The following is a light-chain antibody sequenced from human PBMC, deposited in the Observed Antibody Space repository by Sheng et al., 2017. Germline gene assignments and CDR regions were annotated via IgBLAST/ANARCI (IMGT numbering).Light chain of an antibody. CDR2: DAS. CDR1: QDISNS. CDR3: QQYHNFPRT. V-gene: IGKV1-33*01. J-gene: IGKJ1*01. Sequence: DIQMTQSPSSLSASVGDRVTITCQASQDISNSLNWYQQRLGKAPKLVIYDASNVETGVTSRFSGGGTGTDFTFTISSLRPEDIATYYCQQYHNFPRTFGQGTRVEIK.